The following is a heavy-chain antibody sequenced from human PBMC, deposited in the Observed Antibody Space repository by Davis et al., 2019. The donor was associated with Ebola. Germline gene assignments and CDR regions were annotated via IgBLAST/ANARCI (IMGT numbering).Heavy chain of an antibody. J-gene: IGHJ6*02. D-gene: IGHD3-16*01. CDR1: GYTFTGYY. V-gene: IGHV1-8*02. CDR2: MNPNNGNT. CDR3: ASLSLTHYYYYYGMDV. Sequence: ASVKVSCKASGYTFTGYYMHWVRQATGQGLEWMGWMNPNNGNTGYAQKFQGRVTMTRNTSISTAYMELSSLRSEDTAVYYCASLSLTHYYYYYGMDVWGQGTTVTVSS.